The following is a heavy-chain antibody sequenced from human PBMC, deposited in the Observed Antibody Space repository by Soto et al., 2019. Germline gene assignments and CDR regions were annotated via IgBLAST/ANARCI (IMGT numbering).Heavy chain of an antibody. Sequence: ASVKVSCKASGYTFTSYGISWVRQAPGQGLEWMGWISAYNGNTNYAQKLQGRVTMTTDTSTSTAYMELRSLRSDDTAVYYCARGPTYGYGLPQPVDYWGQGTLVTVSS. CDR1: GYTFTSYG. J-gene: IGHJ4*02. V-gene: IGHV1-18*01. CDR3: ARGPTYGYGLPQPVDY. D-gene: IGHD5-18*01. CDR2: ISAYNGNT.